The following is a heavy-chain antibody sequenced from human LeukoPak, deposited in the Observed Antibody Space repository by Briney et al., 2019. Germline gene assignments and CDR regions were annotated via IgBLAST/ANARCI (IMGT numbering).Heavy chain of an antibody. CDR3: ASSEDRGYDVVAFDI. V-gene: IGHV3-49*03. CDR2: IRSKAYGGTT. J-gene: IGHJ3*02. Sequence: GGSLRLSCTASGFTFGDYAMSWFRQAPGKGLEWVGFIRSKAYGGTTEYAASVKGRFTISRDDSKTIAYLRMNSLKTEDTAVYYCASSEDRGYDVVAFDIWGQGTMVTVSS. CDR1: GFTFGDYA. D-gene: IGHD5-12*01.